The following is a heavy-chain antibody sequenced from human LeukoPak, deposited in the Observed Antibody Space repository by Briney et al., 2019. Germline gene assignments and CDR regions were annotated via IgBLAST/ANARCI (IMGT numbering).Heavy chain of an antibody. J-gene: IGHJ4*02. CDR1: GGSISSGSYY. CDR3: Y. CDR2: IYTSGST. V-gene: IGHV4-61*02. Sequence: SQTLSLTCTVSGGSISSGSYYWSWIRQPVGKGLEWIGRIYTSGSTNYNPSLKSRVTISVDTSKNQFSLKLSSVTAADTAVYFDYWGQGTLVTVSS.